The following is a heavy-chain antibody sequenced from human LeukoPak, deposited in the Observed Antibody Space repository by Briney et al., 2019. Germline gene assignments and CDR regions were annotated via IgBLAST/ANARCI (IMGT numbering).Heavy chain of an antibody. Sequence: GGSLRLSCAASGFTFSSFGMHWVRQTPGEGLEWVAVISYDGSNKYYLDSVKGRFTISRDNSKNTLYLQMNSLRPEDTAVYYCARDCSSTNCYGNYWGQGTLVTVSS. D-gene: IGHD2-2*01. V-gene: IGHV3-30*03. CDR1: GFTFSSFG. CDR2: ISYDGSNK. CDR3: ARDCSSTNCYGNY. J-gene: IGHJ4*02.